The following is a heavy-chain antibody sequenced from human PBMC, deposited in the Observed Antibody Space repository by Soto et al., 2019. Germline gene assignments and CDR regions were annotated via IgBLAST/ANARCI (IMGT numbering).Heavy chain of an antibody. CDR1: GGSISSSSYY. CDR2: IFYSGST. Sequence: PSETLSLTCNVSGGSISSSSYYWGWIRQPPGKGLEWIGSIFYSGSTFYNPSLKSRVTIYVDTTKNQFSLKLSSVTAADTAVYYCARQRRDDYSYGGPLDYWGQGTLVTVSS. D-gene: IGHD4-4*01. V-gene: IGHV4-39*01. J-gene: IGHJ4*02. CDR3: ARQRRDDYSYGGPLDY.